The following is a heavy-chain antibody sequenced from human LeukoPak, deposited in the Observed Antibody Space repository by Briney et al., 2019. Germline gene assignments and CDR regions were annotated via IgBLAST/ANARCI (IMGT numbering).Heavy chain of an antibody. J-gene: IGHJ6*03. D-gene: IGHD1-26*01. V-gene: IGHV4-39*01. Sequence: PSETLSLTCTVSGGSISSSSYYWGWIRQPPGKGLEWIGSIYYSGSTYYNPSLKSRVTISVDTSKNQFSLKLSSVTAADTAVYYCARESGSYIRWYYYHYMDVWGKGTTATVSS. CDR2: IYYSGST. CDR3: ARESGSYIRWYYYHYMDV. CDR1: GGSISSSSYY.